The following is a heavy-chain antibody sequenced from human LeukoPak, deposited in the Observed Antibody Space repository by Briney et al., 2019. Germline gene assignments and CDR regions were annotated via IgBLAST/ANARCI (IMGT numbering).Heavy chain of an antibody. D-gene: IGHD3-3*01. CDR2: ISGSGGST. CDR1: GFTFNNYA. J-gene: IGHJ4*02. V-gene: IGHV3-23*01. Sequence: PGGSLRLSCAASGFTFNNYAMSWVRQAPGKGLEWVSSISGSGGSTDYADSVKGRFTISRDNSKNTLYLQMNSLRAEDTAVYYCTKALLEPFDYWGQGTLVSVSS. CDR3: TKALLEPFDY.